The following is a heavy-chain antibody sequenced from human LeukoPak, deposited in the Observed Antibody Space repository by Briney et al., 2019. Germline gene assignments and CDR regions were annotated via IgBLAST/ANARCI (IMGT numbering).Heavy chain of an antibody. CDR2: IYYSGST. D-gene: IGHD6-19*01. J-gene: IGHJ4*02. CDR3: ARFGVAGTGGFDY. V-gene: IGHV4-61*01. Sequence: SETLSLTCTVSGGSVSRGSDYWSGIRQPPGKGLEWIGYIYYSGSTNYNPSLKSRVTISVDTSKNQFSLKLSSVTAADTAVYYCARFGVAGTGGFDYWGQGTLVTVSS. CDR1: GGSVSRGSDY.